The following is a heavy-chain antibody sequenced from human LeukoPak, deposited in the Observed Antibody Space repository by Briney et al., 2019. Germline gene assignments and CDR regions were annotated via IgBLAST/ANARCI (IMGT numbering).Heavy chain of an antibody. J-gene: IGHJ6*02. CDR1: GFTVSSNY. V-gene: IGHV3-66*01. D-gene: IGHD5-24*01. CDR3: ASRDKGYYYGMDV. Sequence: GGSLRLSCAASGFTVSSNYMSWVRQAPGKGLEWVSLIYSGGSTYYADSVKGRFTISRDNSKNTLYLQMNSPRAEDTAVYYCASRDKGYYYGMDVWGQGTTVTVSS. CDR2: IYSGGST.